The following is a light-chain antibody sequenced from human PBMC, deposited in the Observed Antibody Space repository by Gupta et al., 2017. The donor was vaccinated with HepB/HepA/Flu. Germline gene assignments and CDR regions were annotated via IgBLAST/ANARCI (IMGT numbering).Light chain of an antibody. CDR3: QTWDSNTAV. J-gene: IGLJ2*01. CDR1: NLGDKY. Sequence: SYELTQPPAASVSPRRTASITCSGRNLGDKYACWYQQKPGQSPVMVYYQDSKRPSGIPERFSGSNSGNTATLTISGTQAMDEAYYYCQTWDSNTAVFGVGTKLTVL. CDR2: QDS. V-gene: IGLV3-1*01.